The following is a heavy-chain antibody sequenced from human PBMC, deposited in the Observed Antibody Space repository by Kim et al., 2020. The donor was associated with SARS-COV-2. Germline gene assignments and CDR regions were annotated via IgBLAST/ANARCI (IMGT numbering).Heavy chain of an antibody. Sequence: YADSVGGRCTVYRDNAKNTVYLQMHSLRDDETAVYYCATSAYSTMFDYWGQGTRVTVSS. CDR3: ATSAYSTMFDY. D-gene: IGHD4-4*01. V-gene: IGHV3-74*01. J-gene: IGHJ4*01.